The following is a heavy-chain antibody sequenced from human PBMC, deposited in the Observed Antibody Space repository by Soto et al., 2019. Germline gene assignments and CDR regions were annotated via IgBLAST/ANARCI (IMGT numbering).Heavy chain of an antibody. CDR1: GYTFTSYD. D-gene: IGHD3-9*01. J-gene: IGHJ6*01. V-gene: IGHV1-8*01. CDR2: MNPNSGNT. Sequence: ASVKVSCKASGYTFTSYDINWVRQATGQGLEWMGWMNPNSGNTGYAQKFQGRVTMTRNTSISTAYMELSSLRSEDTAVYYCARDRVDDILTASGLKNYYYGMAVWGQGTTVTVS. CDR3: ARDRVDDILTASGLKNYYYGMAV.